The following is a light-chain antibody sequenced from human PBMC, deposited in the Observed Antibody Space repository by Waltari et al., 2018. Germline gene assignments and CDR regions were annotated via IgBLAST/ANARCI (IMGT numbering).Light chain of an antibody. CDR2: EAS. J-gene: IGKJ1*01. CDR1: QSSSKY. CDR3: QKYEALPAT. Sequence: EIVLTQSPGTLSVSPGERATLSCRASQSSSKYLVWYQQKPGQAPRLLIYEASIRATGIPDRFSGSGSGTDFSLIISRLEPEDFAVYYCQKYEALPATFGQGTKVEIK. V-gene: IGKV3-20*01.